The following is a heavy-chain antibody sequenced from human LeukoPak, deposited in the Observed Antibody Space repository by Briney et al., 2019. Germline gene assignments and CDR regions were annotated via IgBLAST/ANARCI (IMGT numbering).Heavy chain of an antibody. D-gene: IGHD3-10*01. Sequence: ASETLSLTCTVSGGSISSSSYYWGWIRQPPGKGLEWIGSIYYSGSTYYNPSLKSRVTISVDTSKNQFSLRLSSVTAADTAVYYCARHPRTQSWFGETLHYYYYMDVWGRGTTVTVSS. CDR3: ARHPRTQSWFGETLHYYYYMDV. J-gene: IGHJ6*03. V-gene: IGHV4-39*01. CDR1: GGSISSSSYY. CDR2: IYYSGST.